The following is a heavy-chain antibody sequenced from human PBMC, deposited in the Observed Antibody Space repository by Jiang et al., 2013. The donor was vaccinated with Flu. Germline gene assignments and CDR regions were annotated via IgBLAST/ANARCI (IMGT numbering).Heavy chain of an antibody. CDR3: ARDPGIPIESDGDY. D-gene: IGHD3-10*01. CDR2: IIPIFGTA. Sequence: GAEVKKPGSSVKVSSKASGGTFSSYAISWVRQAPGQGLEWMGGIIPIFGTANYAQKFQGRVTITADESTSTAYMELSSLRSEDTAVYYCARDPGIPIESDGDYWGQGTLVTVSS. V-gene: IGHV1-69*01. J-gene: IGHJ4*02. CDR1: GGTFSSYA.